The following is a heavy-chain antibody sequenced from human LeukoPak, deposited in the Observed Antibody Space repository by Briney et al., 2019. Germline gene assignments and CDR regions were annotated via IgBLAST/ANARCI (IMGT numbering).Heavy chain of an antibody. J-gene: IGHJ5*02. V-gene: IGHV4-39*01. Sequence: PSETLSLTCTVSSDSISNSAYHWGWIRQPPGRGLEWIGTIYYNRGTYYNPSLKSRVTISVDTSKNQFSLKLSSVTAADTAMYYCARHYGPWGQGTLVTVSS. CDR1: SDSISNSAYH. CDR2: IYYNRGT. CDR3: ARHYGP. D-gene: IGHD3-10*01.